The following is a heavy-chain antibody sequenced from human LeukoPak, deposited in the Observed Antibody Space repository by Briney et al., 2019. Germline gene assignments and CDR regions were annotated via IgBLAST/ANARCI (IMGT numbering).Heavy chain of an antibody. CDR1: GYTLTELS. Sequence: GASVKVSCKVSGYTLTELSMHWVRQAPGKGLEWMGGFDPEDGETIYAQKFQGRVTMTEDTSTDTAYMELSSLRSEDTAVYYCATRGGAYCGGDCYRTPYYYYYGIDVWGQGTTVTVSS. V-gene: IGHV1-24*01. D-gene: IGHD2-21*02. CDR3: ATRGGAYCGGDCYRTPYYYYYGIDV. CDR2: FDPEDGET. J-gene: IGHJ6*02.